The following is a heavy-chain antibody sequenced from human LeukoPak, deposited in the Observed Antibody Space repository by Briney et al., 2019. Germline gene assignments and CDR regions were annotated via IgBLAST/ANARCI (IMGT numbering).Heavy chain of an antibody. Sequence: PGGSLRLSCAASGFTFSSYEMNWVRQAPGKGLEWVSYISSSGSTIYYADSVKGRFTISRDNAKNSLYLKMNSLRAEDTAVYYCARALGYYYDSSGPRDIYYFDYWGQGTLVTVSS. D-gene: IGHD3-22*01. CDR2: ISSSGSTI. V-gene: IGHV3-48*03. CDR1: GFTFSSYE. J-gene: IGHJ4*02. CDR3: ARALGYYYDSSGPRDIYYFDY.